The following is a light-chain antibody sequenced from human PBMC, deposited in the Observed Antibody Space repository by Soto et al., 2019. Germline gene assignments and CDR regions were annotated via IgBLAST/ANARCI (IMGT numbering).Light chain of an antibody. J-gene: IGKJ1*01. CDR2: LGS. V-gene: IGKV2-28*01. CDR3: MRALQTPRR. CDR1: QSLLHSNGNTF. Sequence: EIVMTQSPLSLTVTPGEPASISCKSSQSLLHSNGNTFLDWYMQKPGQSPQLLIYLGSRRAPGDTDRVSGSGSCTDFPLRISTLEADDAGIYYCMRALQTPRRFGQGSKLEI.